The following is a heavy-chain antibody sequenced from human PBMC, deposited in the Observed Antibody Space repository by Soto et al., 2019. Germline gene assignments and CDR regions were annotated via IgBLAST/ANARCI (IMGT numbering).Heavy chain of an antibody. D-gene: IGHD3-3*01. CDR1: GFTFGTYS. Sequence: GGYLRLSCAVSGFTFGTYSMNWVRQAAGKGLEWIAYISYDSDTIQYADSVKGRFTISRDNAKNSLYLQMNSLRDEDTAVYYCARLYYDYVWGQGTTVTVSS. J-gene: IGHJ6*02. CDR2: ISYDSDTI. V-gene: IGHV3-48*02. CDR3: ARLYYDYV.